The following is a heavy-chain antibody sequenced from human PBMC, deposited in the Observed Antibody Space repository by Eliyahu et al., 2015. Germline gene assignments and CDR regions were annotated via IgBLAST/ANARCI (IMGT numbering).Heavy chain of an antibody. CDR1: GYPFSSFW. Sequence: DVMLVQSGAEVRQPGQSLKISCKASGYPFSSFWINWVRQMPGRGLEWMGRIDPPDSYTDYSQSVDGHVTMSVDRSLDTAYLEWTAVEASDSGVYFCASLYPKRGPYGGFALWGQGTVVTVSS. V-gene: IGHV5-10-1*03. CDR2: IDPPDSYT. D-gene: IGHD2-21*01. J-gene: IGHJ3*01. CDR3: ASLYPKRGPYGGFAL.